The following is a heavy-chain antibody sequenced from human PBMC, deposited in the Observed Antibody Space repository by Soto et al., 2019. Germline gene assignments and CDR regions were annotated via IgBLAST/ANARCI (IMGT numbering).Heavy chain of an antibody. V-gene: IGHV3-23*01. J-gene: IGHJ4*02. D-gene: IGHD1-26*01. Sequence: EVQLLESGGGLVQPGGSLRLSCESSGFTFAGHAINWVRQAPGKGLEWVSAMSGSGAKTFYADSVKGRFTISRDNSKNKVYLQMNSLRGDDTAIYFCAKDRGSGNYGVLKDFEYWGQGTLVTVSS. CDR2: MSGSGAKT. CDR1: GFTFAGHA. CDR3: AKDRGSGNYGVLKDFEY.